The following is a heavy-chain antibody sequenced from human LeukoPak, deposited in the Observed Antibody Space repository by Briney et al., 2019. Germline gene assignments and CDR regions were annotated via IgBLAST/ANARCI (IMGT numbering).Heavy chain of an antibody. J-gene: IGHJ3*02. D-gene: IGHD3-22*01. Sequence: GGSLRLSCAASGFTFDDYAMHWVRQAPGKGLEWVSLISWDGGSTYYADSVKGRFTISRDNSKHSLYLQMNSLRAEDTAVYYCARGGSMIVVGTVDAFDIWGQGTMVTVSS. CDR1: GFTFDDYA. V-gene: IGHV3-43D*03. CDR2: ISWDGGST. CDR3: ARGGSMIVVGTVDAFDI.